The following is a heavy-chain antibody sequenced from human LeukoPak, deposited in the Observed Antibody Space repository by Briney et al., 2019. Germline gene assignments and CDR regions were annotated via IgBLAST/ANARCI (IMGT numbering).Heavy chain of an antibody. D-gene: IGHD3-10*01. CDR1: GFTFCSYG. V-gene: IGHV3-30*18. CDR3: AKDVDPFGSGSYVEGFDY. Sequence: GGSLRLSCAPSGFTFCSYGMHWVRQAPGKGLEWVAVISFDASNKYYADSVKGRFTISRDNSKNTLYLQMNSLRAEDTAVYYCAKDVDPFGSGSYVEGFDYWGQGTLVTVSS. J-gene: IGHJ4*02. CDR2: ISFDASNK.